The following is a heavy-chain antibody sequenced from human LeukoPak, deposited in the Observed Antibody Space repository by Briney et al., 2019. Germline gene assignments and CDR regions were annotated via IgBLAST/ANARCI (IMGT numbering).Heavy chain of an antibody. Sequence: SETLSLTCTVSGGSISSYYWSWIRQPPGKGLEWIGYIYYSGSTNYNPSLKSRVTISVDTSKNQFSLELSSVTAADTAVYYCAKVGAEGYFDYWGQGTLVTVSS. D-gene: IGHD1-26*01. V-gene: IGHV4-59*08. J-gene: IGHJ4*02. CDR1: GGSISSYY. CDR3: AKVGAEGYFDY. CDR2: IYYSGST.